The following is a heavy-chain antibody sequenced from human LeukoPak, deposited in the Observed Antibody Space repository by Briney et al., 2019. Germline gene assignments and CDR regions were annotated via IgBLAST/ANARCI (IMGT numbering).Heavy chain of an antibody. CDR3: ARERGSGRSPNDDFDI. J-gene: IGHJ3*02. CDR1: GFTFSSYG. Sequence: GGSLRLSCAASGFTFSSYGMHWVRQAPGKGLEWVAVIWYDGSNKYYADSVKGRFTISRDNSKNTLYLQMNSLRAEDTAVYYCARERGSGRSPNDDFDIWGQGTMVTVSS. CDR2: IWYDGSNK. V-gene: IGHV3-33*01. D-gene: IGHD1-26*01.